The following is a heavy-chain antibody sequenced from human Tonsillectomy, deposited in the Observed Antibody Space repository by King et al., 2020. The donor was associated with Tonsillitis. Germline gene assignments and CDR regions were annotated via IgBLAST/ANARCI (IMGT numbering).Heavy chain of an antibody. Sequence: QLQESDPGLVKPSETLSLTCAVSGYSISSSYYWGWIRQPPGKGLEWIGTIYHSGSTYYNPSLKSRVTISVDTSKNQFSLKLSSVTAADTAVYYCARDRPVGVVPAASYFDYWGQGTLVTVSS. V-gene: IGHV4-38-2*02. CDR1: GYSISSSYY. J-gene: IGHJ4*02. CDR3: ARDRPVGVVPAASYFDY. D-gene: IGHD2-2*01. CDR2: IYHSGST.